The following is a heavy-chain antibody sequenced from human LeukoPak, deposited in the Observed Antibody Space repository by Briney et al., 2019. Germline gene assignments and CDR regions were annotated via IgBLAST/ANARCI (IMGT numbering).Heavy chain of an antibody. V-gene: IGHV4-34*01. Sequence: SETLSLTCAVSGGSISDPFWWWRIRQPPGQGLEWIGEIGPSGGTRHNPSLRSRLTISVDTSKKEVSLTLSSVTAADTAIYYCASAVNYHSDYWGLGTLVTVSS. CDR3: ASAVNYHSDY. CDR1: GGSISDPF. J-gene: IGHJ4*02. CDR2: IGPSGGT. D-gene: IGHD5-24*01.